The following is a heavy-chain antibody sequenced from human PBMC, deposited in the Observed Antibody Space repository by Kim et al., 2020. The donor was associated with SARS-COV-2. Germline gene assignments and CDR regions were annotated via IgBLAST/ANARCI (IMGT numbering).Heavy chain of an antibody. D-gene: IGHD2-2*01. V-gene: IGHV4-31*01. Sequence: GSTYYNPSLRSLVTISDDTSTNQFSLKLSSVTVADTALYYCARDQYAIDPWGQGTLVTVSS. CDR3: ARDQYAIDP. J-gene: IGHJ5*02. CDR2: GST.